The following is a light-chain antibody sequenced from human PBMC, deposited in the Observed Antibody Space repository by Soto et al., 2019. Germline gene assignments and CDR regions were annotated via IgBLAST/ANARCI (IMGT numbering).Light chain of an antibody. J-gene: IGKJ1*01. CDR1: QSVSSSY. V-gene: IGKV3-20*01. CDR2: GAS. CDR3: QQYDNSPPWT. Sequence: EIVLTQSPGTLSLSPGERATLSCRASQSVSSSYLAWHQQKPGQAPRLLIYGASSSATGIPDTFSGSGCVTGLTLTISRLEPEDVAVYYCQQYDNSPPWTFGQGTKVEIK.